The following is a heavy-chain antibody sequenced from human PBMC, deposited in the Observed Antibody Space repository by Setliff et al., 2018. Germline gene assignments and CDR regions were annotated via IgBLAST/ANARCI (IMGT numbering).Heavy chain of an antibody. D-gene: IGHD7-27*01. V-gene: IGHV3-48*03. CDR2: ISSSGSKI. CDR1: GFTFSSYE. Sequence: GGSLRLSCAASGFTFSSYEMNWVRQAPGKGLEWVSHISSSGSKIYYADSVKGRFTISRDNAKNSLDLQMNSLRAEDTAVYYCVRDLHWGFDYWGLGTLVTVSS. J-gene: IGHJ4*02. CDR3: VRDLHWGFDY.